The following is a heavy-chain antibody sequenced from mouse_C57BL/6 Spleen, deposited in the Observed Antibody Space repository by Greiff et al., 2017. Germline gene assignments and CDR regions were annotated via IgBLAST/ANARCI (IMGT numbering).Heavy chain of an antibody. CDR3: VRDLLRDAMDD. D-gene: IGHD2-1*01. CDR2: IRSKSSNYAT. V-gene: IGHV10-3*01. CDR1: GFTFNPYA. J-gene: IGHJ4*01. Sequence: VKVVESGGGLVQPKGSLQLSCAASGFTFNPYAMHWVRQAPGKGLEWVARIRSKSSNYATYYADSVKDRFTISRDDSQSMLYLQMNNLKTEDTAMYYCVRDLLRDAMDDWGQGTSVTVSS.